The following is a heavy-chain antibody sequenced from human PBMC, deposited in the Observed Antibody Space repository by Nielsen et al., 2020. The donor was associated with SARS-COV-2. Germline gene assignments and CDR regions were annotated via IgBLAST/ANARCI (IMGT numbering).Heavy chain of an antibody. V-gene: IGHV3-13*01. CDR1: GFTFSSYD. CDR2: IGTAGDT. Sequence: GESLKISCAASGFTFSSYDMHWVRQATGKGLEWVSAIGTAGDTYYPGSVKGRFTISRENAKNSLYLQMNSLRAEDTAVYYCAKVATIFGVAPQGEEFDYWGQGTLVTVSS. CDR3: AKVATIFGVAPQGEEFDY. J-gene: IGHJ4*02. D-gene: IGHD3-3*01.